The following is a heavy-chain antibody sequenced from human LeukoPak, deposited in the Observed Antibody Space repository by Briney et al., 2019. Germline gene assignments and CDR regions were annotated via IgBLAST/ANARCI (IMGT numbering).Heavy chain of an antibody. CDR2: IYYSGST. CDR3: ARGGRGKSGFDY. J-gene: IGHJ4*02. Sequence: SQTLSLTCTVSGGSISSDGYYWSWIRQHPGKGLEWIGYIYYSGSTYYNPSLKSRVTISVDTSKNQFSLKLSSVTAADTAVYYCARGGRGKSGFDYWGQGTLVTVSS. V-gene: IGHV4-31*03. CDR1: GGSISSDGYY. D-gene: IGHD2-15*01.